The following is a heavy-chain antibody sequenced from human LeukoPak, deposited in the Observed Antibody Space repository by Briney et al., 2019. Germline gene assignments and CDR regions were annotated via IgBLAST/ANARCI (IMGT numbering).Heavy chain of an antibody. Sequence: TLSLTCTVSGGSISSGGYYWSWIRQHPGKGLEWIGYIYYSGSTYYNPSLKSRVTISVDTSKNQFSLKLSSVTAADTAVYYCARQGITMVRGVPSYWFDPWGQGTLVTVSS. CDR3: ARQGITMVRGVPSYWFDP. V-gene: IGHV4-31*03. D-gene: IGHD3-10*01. J-gene: IGHJ5*02. CDR1: GGSISSGGYY. CDR2: IYYSGST.